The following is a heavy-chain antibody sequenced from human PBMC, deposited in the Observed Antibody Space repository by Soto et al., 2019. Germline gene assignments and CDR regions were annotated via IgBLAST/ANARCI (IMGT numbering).Heavy chain of an antibody. V-gene: IGHV3-23*01. D-gene: IGHD1-26*01. J-gene: IGHJ4*02. Sequence: GGSLRLSCAASGFTFSSYAMSWVHQAPGKGLEWVSAISGSGGSTYYADSVKGRFTISRDNSKNTLYLQMNSLRAEDTAVYYCAKDLSKIRGSYLDYWGQGTLVTVSS. CDR1: GFTFSSYA. CDR3: AKDLSKIRGSYLDY. CDR2: ISGSGGST.